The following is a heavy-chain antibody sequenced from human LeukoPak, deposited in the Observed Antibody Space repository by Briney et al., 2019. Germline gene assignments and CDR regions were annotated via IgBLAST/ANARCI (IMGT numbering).Heavy chain of an antibody. J-gene: IGHJ5*02. CDR3: ARGPGWFDP. CDR1: GGPFSGYY. CDR2: INHSGST. V-gene: IGHV4-34*01. Sequence: SETLSLTCAVYGGPFSGYYWSWIRQPPGKGLEWIGEINHSGSTNYNPSLKSRVTISVDTSKNQFSLKLSSVTAADTAVYYCARGPGWFDPWGQGTLVTVSS.